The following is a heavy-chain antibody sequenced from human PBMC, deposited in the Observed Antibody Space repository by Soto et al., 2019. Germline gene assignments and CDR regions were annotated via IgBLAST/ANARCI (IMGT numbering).Heavy chain of an antibody. CDR3: ARDTLLTRNYYDSSGSSQRIRFDY. CDR2: INPNSGGT. Sequence: GASVKVSCKASGYTFTGYYMHWVRQAPGQGLEWMGWINPNSGGTNYAQKFQGRVTMTRDTSISTADMELSRLRSDDTAVYYCARDTLLTRNYYDSSGSSQRIRFDYWGQGTLVTVSS. V-gene: IGHV1-2*02. J-gene: IGHJ4*02. CDR1: GYTFTGYY. D-gene: IGHD3-22*01.